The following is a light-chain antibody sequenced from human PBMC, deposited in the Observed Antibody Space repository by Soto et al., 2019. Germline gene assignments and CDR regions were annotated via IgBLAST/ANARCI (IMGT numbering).Light chain of an antibody. CDR3: SSYISTSTYV. CDR2: EVS. CDR1: SSDVGGYNY. V-gene: IGLV2-14*03. J-gene: IGLJ1*01. Sequence: QSVLTQPASVSGSPGQSITISCTGTSSDVGGYNYVSWYQQHPGKAPKLIIYEVSNLPSGISNRFSGSKSGNTASLTISGLQAEDEADYYCSSYISTSTYVFGTGTKLTVL.